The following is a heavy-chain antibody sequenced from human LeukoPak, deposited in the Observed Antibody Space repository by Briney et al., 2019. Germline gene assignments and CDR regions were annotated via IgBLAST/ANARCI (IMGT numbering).Heavy chain of an antibody. J-gene: IGHJ4*02. CDR3: ARLPGIAVVGYYFDY. CDR1: GYSFTSYW. D-gene: IGHD6-19*01. CDR2: IYPGDSDT. V-gene: IGHV5-51*01. Sequence: GESLKISCKGSGYSFTSYWIGWVRQMPGKGLEWMGIIYPGDSDTRYSPSFQGQVTISADKSISTAYLQWSSLKASDTAMYYCARLPGIAVVGYYFDYWGQGTLVTVSS.